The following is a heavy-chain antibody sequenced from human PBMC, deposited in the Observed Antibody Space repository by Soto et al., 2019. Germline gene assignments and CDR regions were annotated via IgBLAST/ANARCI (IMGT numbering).Heavy chain of an antibody. CDR2: ISGSGGST. D-gene: IGHD2-21*01. Sequence: PGGSLRLSCAASGFTFISYAMSWVRQAPGKGLEWVSAISGSGGSTYYADSVKGRFTISRDNSKNTLYLQMNSLRAEDTAVYYCAKDLTWDSISYFDYWGRGALVTVS. V-gene: IGHV3-23*01. CDR1: GFTFISYA. CDR3: AKDLTWDSISYFDY. J-gene: IGHJ4*02.